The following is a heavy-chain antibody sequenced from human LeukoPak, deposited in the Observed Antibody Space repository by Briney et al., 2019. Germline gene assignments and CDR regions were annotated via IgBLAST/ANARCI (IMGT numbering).Heavy chain of an antibody. CDR3: ARLTILGADY. J-gene: IGHJ4*02. CDR2: IYYSGST. Sequence: SETLSLTCTVSGGSISSYYWSWIRQPPGKGLEWIGYIYYSGSTNYNPSLKSRVTISVDTSKNQFSLKLSSVTAADTAVYYCARLTILGADYWGQGTLVTVSS. CDR1: GGSISSYY. D-gene: IGHD3-3*01. V-gene: IGHV4-59*01.